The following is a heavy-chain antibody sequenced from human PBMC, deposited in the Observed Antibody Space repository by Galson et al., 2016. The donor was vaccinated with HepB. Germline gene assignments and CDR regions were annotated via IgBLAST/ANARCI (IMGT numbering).Heavy chain of an antibody. V-gene: IGHV3-53*05. CDR1: GFTVSSTF. J-gene: IGHJ1*01. CDR2: IYSGDST. D-gene: IGHD5-12*01. Sequence: SLRLSCAASGFTVSSTFMTWVRQAPGKGLEWVSVIYSGDSTNYADSVKGRFTISRDNSKNTLYLHMNSLRPEDKAVYYCARIGNGYSFGNGLDDWGQGTLFTVSS. CDR3: ARIGNGYSFGNGLDD.